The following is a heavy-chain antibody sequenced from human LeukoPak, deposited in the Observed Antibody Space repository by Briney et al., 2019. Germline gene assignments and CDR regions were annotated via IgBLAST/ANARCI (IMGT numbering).Heavy chain of an antibody. D-gene: IGHD2-15*01. J-gene: IGHJ4*02. Sequence: GRSLRLSCAASGFTFDDYAMHWVRQTPEKGLEWVSGISWNSGSVVYADSVKGRFTISRDNSKNTLYLQMNSLRAEDTAVYYCARTRYCSGGSCFDYWGQGTLVTVSS. CDR1: GFTFDDYA. CDR3: ARTRYCSGGSCFDY. V-gene: IGHV3-9*01. CDR2: ISWNSGSV.